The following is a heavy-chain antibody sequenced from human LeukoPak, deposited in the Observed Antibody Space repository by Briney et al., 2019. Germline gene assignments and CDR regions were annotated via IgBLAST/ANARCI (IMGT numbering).Heavy chain of an antibody. D-gene: IGHD2-2*01. CDR2: IYYSGST. J-gene: IGHJ4*02. CDR3: ARHGNIVVVPAAMR. V-gene: IGHV4-39*01. Sequence: SETLSLTCTVSGGSISSYYWGWIRQPPGKGLEWIGSIYYSGSTYYNPSLKSRVTISVDTSKNQFSLRLSSVTAADTAVYYCARHGNIVVVPAAMRWGQGTLVTVSS. CDR1: GGSISSYY.